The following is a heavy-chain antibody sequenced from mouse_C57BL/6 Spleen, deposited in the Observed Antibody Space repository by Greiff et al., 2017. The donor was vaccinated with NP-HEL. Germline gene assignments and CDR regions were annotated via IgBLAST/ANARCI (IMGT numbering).Heavy chain of an antibody. J-gene: IGHJ2*01. V-gene: IGHV3-6*01. D-gene: IGHD1-1*01. CDR1: GYSITSGYY. Sequence: EVQLQESGPGLVKPSQSLSLTCSVTGYSITSGYYWNWIRQFPGNKLEWMGYISYDGSNNYNPSLKNRISITRDTSKNQFFLKLNSVTTEDTATYYCARGTVVGSYFDYWGQGTTLTVSS. CDR3: ARGTVVGSYFDY. CDR2: ISYDGSN.